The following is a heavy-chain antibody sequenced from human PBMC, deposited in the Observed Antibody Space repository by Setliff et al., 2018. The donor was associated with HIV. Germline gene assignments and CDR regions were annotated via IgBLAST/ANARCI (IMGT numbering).Heavy chain of an antibody. V-gene: IGHV1-69*04. CDR3: ARGDYYDSSGLDY. D-gene: IGHD3-22*01. J-gene: IGHJ4*02. CDR1: GDTLSSYA. Sequence: PSVKVSCKTSGDTLSSYAITWVRQAPGQGLEWMGRIIPILGTADYAQKFQGRVTITADKSTSTAYMGLSSLRSGDTAVYYCARGDYYDSSGLDYWGQGTLVTVSS. CDR2: IIPILGTA.